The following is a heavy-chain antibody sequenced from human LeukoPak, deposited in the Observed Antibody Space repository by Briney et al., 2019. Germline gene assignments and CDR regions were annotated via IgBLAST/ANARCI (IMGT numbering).Heavy chain of an antibody. V-gene: IGHV3-64*01. J-gene: IGHJ4*02. CDR2: ISSNGGST. CDR3: TRGTGYSYGQY. CDR1: GFTFSSYA. D-gene: IGHD5-18*01. Sequence: GSLRLSCAASGFTFSSYAMHWVRQAPGKGLEYVSAISSNGGSTYYANSVKGRFTISRDNSKNTLYLQMGSLRAEDMAVYYCTRGTGYSYGQYWCQGTLVTVSS.